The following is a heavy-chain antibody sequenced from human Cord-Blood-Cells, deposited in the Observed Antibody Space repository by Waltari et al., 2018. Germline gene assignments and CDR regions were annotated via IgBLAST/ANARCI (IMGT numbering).Heavy chain of an antibody. J-gene: IGHJ4*02. CDR2: ISYDGSNK. Sequence: QVQLVESGGGVVQPGRSLRLSCAASGFTFSSYAMHWVRQAPGKGLEWVAVISYDGSNKYYADSVKGRFTISRDNSKNTLYLQMNSLRAEDTAVYYCARGPITGVDYWGQGTLVTVSS. D-gene: IGHD1-20*01. V-gene: IGHV3-30-3*01. CDR1: GFTFSSYA. CDR3: ARGPITGVDY.